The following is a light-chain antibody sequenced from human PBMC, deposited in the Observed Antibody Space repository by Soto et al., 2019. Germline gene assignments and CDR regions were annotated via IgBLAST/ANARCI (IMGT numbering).Light chain of an antibody. CDR3: QAWDSSTAVV. CDR1: KLGDKS. Sequence: SYELTQPPSVSVSPGQTASITCSGDKLGDKSACWYQQKPGQSPVVVIYQDTKRPSGIPERFSGSNSGNTATLTISGTQAMDEADYYCQAWDSSTAVVFGGGTKLTVL. V-gene: IGLV3-1*01. CDR2: QDT. J-gene: IGLJ2*01.